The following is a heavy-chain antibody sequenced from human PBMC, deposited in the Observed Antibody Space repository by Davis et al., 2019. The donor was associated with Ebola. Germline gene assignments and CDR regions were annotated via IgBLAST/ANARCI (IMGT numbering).Heavy chain of an antibody. J-gene: IGHJ4*02. Sequence: AGSLTLSCAASGFTFSSYAMHRVRQAPGKGLEWVAVISYDGSNKYYADSVKGRFTISRDNSKNTLYLQMNSLRAEDTAVYYCARDLDYWGQGTLVTVSS. CDR1: GFTFSSYA. CDR2: ISYDGSNK. V-gene: IGHV3-30-3*01. CDR3: ARDLDY.